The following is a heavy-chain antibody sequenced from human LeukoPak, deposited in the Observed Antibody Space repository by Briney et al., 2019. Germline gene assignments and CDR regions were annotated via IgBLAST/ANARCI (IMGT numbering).Heavy chain of an antibody. CDR3: ARARSTVGNASDI. V-gene: IGHV3-53*01. CDR2: IYSGGST. CDR1: GFTVSSNY. J-gene: IGHJ3*02. Sequence: PGGSLRLSCAASGFTVSSNYMNWVRQAPGKGLEWVSVIYSGGSTYYADSVKGRFTISRDNSKNTLYLQMNSLRAEDTAVYYCARARSTVGNASDIWGQGTMVTVSS. D-gene: IGHD4-23*01.